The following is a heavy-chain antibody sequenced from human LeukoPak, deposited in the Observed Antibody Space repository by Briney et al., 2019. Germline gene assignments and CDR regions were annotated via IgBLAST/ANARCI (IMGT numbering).Heavy chain of an antibody. CDR2: IYYSGST. V-gene: IGHV4-59*01. D-gene: IGHD6-13*01. J-gene: IGHJ5*02. CDR3: ARGGSSSRNVNWFDP. Sequence: PSETLSLTCTVSGGSISSYYWSWVRQPPGKGLEWIGYIYYSGSTNYNPSLKSRVTISVDTSKNQFSLKLSSVTAADTAVYYCARGGSSSRNVNWFDPWGQGTLVTVSS. CDR1: GGSISSYY.